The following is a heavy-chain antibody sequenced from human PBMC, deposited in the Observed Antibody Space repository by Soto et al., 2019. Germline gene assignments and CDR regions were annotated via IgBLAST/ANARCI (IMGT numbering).Heavy chain of an antibody. D-gene: IGHD2-21*01. J-gene: IGHJ3*02. CDR1: GGSISSGGYY. V-gene: IGHV4-31*03. Sequence: TLSLTCTVSGGSISSGGYYWTWLRHHPPKGLEWIGYIYYSGSAYYNPSLKSRVTMSVDTSKNQFSLKLSSVTAADTAVYYCARDYRIVVSPSPTAFDIWGQGTMVTVSS. CDR3: ARDYRIVVSPSPTAFDI. CDR2: IYYSGSA.